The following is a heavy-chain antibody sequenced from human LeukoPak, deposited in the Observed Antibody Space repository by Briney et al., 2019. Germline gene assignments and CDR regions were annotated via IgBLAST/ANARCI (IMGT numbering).Heavy chain of an antibody. CDR1: GDSITSGSYY. D-gene: IGHD3-22*01. CDR3: ARDYSDSSGYSPFQH. J-gene: IGHJ1*01. V-gene: IGHV4-61*01. Sequence: SQTLSLTCTVSGDSITSGSYYWNWIRQPPGKGLEWIGFIYYTGSTIYNPSLKSRVTISVDTSKNQFSLRLTSVTAADTAVYYCARDYSDSSGYSPFQHWGQGTLVTVSS. CDR2: IYYTGST.